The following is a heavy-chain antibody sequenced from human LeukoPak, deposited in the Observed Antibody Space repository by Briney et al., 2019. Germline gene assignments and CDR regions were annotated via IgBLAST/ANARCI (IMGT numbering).Heavy chain of an antibody. V-gene: IGHV3-21*01. Sequence: PGGSLRLSCAASGFTFSSYSMNWVRQAPGKGLEWVSSISSSSSYIYYADSVKGRSTISRDNAKNSLYLQMNSLRAEDTAVYYCARDKVGASNWFDPWGQGTLVTVSS. CDR2: ISSSSSYI. J-gene: IGHJ5*02. CDR1: GFTFSSYS. CDR3: ARDKVGASNWFDP. D-gene: IGHD1-26*01.